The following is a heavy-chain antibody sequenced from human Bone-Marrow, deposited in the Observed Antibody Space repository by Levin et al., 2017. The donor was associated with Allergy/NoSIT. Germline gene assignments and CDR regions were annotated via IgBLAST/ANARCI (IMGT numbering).Heavy chain of an antibody. CDR3: ARDASGKGTWFRELPHGNWFDP. J-gene: IGHJ5*02. CDR1: GFTFSDYY. CDR2: ISSSSSYT. V-gene: IGHV3-11*06. D-gene: IGHD3-10*01. Sequence: GGSLRLSCAASGFTFSDYYMSWIRQAPGKGLEWVSYISSSSSYTNYADSVKGRFTISRDNAKNSLYLQMNSLRAEDTAVYYCARDASGKGTWFRELPHGNWFDPWGQGTLVTVSS.